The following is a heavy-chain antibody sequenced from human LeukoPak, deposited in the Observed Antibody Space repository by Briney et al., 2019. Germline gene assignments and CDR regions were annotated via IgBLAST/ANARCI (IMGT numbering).Heavy chain of an antibody. V-gene: IGHV4-38-2*02. CDR3: ASSAVARDAFDI. CDR2: IYHSGST. D-gene: IGHD6-19*01. J-gene: IGHJ3*02. CDR1: GYSISSGYY. Sequence: SETLSLTCTVSGYSISSGYYWGWIRQPPGKGLEWVGSIYHSGSTYYNPSLKSRVTISVDTSKNQFSLKLSSVTAADTAVYYCASSAVARDAFDIWGQGTMVTVSS.